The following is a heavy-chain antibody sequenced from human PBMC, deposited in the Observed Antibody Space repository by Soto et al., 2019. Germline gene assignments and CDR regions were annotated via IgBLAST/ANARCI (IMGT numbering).Heavy chain of an antibody. CDR1: GYTFTSYC. J-gene: IGHJ6*02. CDR2: INPSGGST. CDR3: ARGSGDYEGYYYYYGMDV. D-gene: IGHD2-21*02. V-gene: IGHV1-46*01. Sequence: SVKVSCKASGYTFTSYCMHWVRQAPVQGLEWMGIINPSGGSTSYAQKFQGRVTMTRDTSTSTVYMELSSLRSEDTAVYYCARGSGDYEGYYYYYGMDVWGQGTTVTVS.